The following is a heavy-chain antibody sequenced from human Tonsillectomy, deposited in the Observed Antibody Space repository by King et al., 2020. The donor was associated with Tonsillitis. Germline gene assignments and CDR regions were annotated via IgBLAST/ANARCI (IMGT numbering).Heavy chain of an antibody. CDR2: ITPILRTA. Sequence: VQLVESGAEVNKPGSSVKVSCRASGGIFSSSAISWVRQAPGQGLEWMGGITPILRTANLAQKFQGRVTISADESTSTAYMELSSLKSQDTAVYYCARGYGSGTYVYWGQGTLVTVSS. CDR1: GGIFSSSA. V-gene: IGHV1-69*01. D-gene: IGHD3-10*01. J-gene: IGHJ4*02. CDR3: ARGYGSGTYVY.